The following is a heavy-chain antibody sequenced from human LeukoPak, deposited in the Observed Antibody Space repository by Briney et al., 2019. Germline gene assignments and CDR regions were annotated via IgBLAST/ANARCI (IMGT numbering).Heavy chain of an antibody. CDR1: GFTFSSYG. CDR3: AKGVGSSGYYSWYYYYYMDV. CDR2: ISGSGGIT. V-gene: IGHV3-23*01. D-gene: IGHD3-22*01. J-gene: IGHJ6*03. Sequence: GGTLRLSCAASGFTFSSYGMSWVRQAPGKGLEWVSSISGSGGITYYADSVKGRFTISRDNSKNTLYLQMTSLRAEDTAVYYCAKGVGSSGYYSWYYYYYMDVWGKGITVTISS.